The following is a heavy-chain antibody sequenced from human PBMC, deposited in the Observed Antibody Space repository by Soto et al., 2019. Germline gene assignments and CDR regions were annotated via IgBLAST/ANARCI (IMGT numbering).Heavy chain of an antibody. CDR3: AKDIGYIVVIPASISAYYALHV. CDR2: ISGSGGST. CDR1: GFTFSSYA. J-gene: IGHJ6*02. D-gene: IGHD2-2*01. V-gene: IGHV3-23*01. Sequence: EVQLLESGGGLVQPGGSLRLSCAASGFTFSSYAMSWVRQAPGKGLQWVSAISGSGGSTYYADSVKGRFTISRDNSKNTLYLQMNSLRAEDTAVYYCAKDIGYIVVIPASISAYYALHVWGQGTTVTVSS.